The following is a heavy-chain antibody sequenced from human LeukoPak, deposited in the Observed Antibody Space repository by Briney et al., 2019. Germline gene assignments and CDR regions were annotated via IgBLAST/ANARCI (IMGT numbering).Heavy chain of an antibody. V-gene: IGHV3-21*01. Sequence: GGSLRLSCFASGFIFSSYSVNWVRQAPGEGLEWVSSISSSSNYIYYADSVKGRFTISRDNAKNSLYLQMNSLRVDDTAVYYCARAREMGGSWPTDYWGQGTLVTVSS. CDR2: ISSSSNYI. CDR3: ARAREMGGSWPTDY. D-gene: IGHD6-13*01. CDR1: GFIFSSYS. J-gene: IGHJ4*02.